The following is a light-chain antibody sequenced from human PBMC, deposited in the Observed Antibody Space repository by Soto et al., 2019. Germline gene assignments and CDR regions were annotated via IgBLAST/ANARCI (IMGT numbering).Light chain of an antibody. CDR2: DAS. CDR3: QQFNSFPSA. V-gene: IGKV1-13*02. Sequence: AIQLTQSPSSLSASVGDRVTITCRASQGISSALAWYQQKPGKAPKLLIYDASSLESGVTSRFSGSGSGTDFTLTNSSLQPEHFATYYCQQFNSFPSAFGGRTKVEIK. CDR1: QGISSA. J-gene: IGKJ4*01.